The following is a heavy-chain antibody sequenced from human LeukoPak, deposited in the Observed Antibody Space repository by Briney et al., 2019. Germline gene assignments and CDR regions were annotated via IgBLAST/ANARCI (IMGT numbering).Heavy chain of an antibody. CDR3: ARGAVAQRGGGVYYFDY. V-gene: IGHV1-18*01. CDR1: GDTFTSYG. J-gene: IGHJ4*02. D-gene: IGHD6-19*01. CDR2: ISAYNGNT. Sequence: GASGKVSCKASGDTFTSYGISWVRQAPGQGLEWMGWISAYNGNTNYAQKLQGRVTMTTDTSTSTAYMELRSLRSDDTAVYYCARGAVAQRGGGVYYFDYWGQGTLVTVSS.